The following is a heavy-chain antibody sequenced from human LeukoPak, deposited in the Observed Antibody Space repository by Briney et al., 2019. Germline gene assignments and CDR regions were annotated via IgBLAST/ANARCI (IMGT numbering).Heavy chain of an antibody. CDR2: IYTGGST. D-gene: IGHD3-10*01. V-gene: IGHV3-66*01. CDR3: ARANYYGSHSDTFDI. CDR1: GFTVSSNY. J-gene: IGHJ3*02. Sequence: GGSLRLSCAASGFTVSSNYMSWVRQAPGKGLEWVSVIYTGGSTHYADSVKGRFTISRDNSKNTLYLQMNSLRAEDTAVYFCARANYYGSHSDTFDIWGQGTMATVSS.